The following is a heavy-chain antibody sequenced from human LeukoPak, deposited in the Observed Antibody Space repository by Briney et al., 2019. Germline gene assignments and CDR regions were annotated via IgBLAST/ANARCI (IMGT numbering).Heavy chain of an antibody. D-gene: IGHD3-16*02. CDR1: GGSFSGYC. CDR3: ARVDYVWGSYRYTSNFDY. CDR2: INHSGST. V-gene: IGHV4-34*01. J-gene: IGHJ4*02. Sequence: SETLSLTCAVYGGSFSGYCWSWIRQPPGKGLEWIGEINHSGSTNYSPSLKSRVTISVDTSKNQFSLKLSSVTAADTAVYYCARVDYVWGSYRYTSNFDYWGQGTLVTVSS.